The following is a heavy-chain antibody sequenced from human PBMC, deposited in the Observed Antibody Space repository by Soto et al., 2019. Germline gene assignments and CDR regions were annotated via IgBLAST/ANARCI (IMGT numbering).Heavy chain of an antibody. CDR1: GGSISSYY. CDR3: ARRYGSAIDY. Sequence: QVQLQESGPGLVKPSETLSLTCTVSGGSISSYYWSWIWQPPGKGLEWIGYIYYSGSTNYNPSLKSRVTISVDTSKNQFSLKLSSVTAADTAVYYCARRYGSAIDYWGQGTLVTVSS. V-gene: IGHV4-59*08. J-gene: IGHJ4*02. CDR2: IYYSGST. D-gene: IGHD1-26*01.